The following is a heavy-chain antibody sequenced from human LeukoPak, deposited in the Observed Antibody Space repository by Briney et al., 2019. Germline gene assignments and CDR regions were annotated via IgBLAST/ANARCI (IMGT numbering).Heavy chain of an antibody. Sequence: TGGSLRLSXAASGFTFSTYSMNWVRQAPGKRLEWVSYIDPSSTTIYYADSVKVRFTISRDNTRNSLYLQMNSLRAEDTAVYYCARGATTVTTRLFQHWGQGTLVTVSS. CDR3: ARGATTVTTRLFQH. CDR2: IDPSSTTI. D-gene: IGHD4-17*01. J-gene: IGHJ1*01. CDR1: GFTFSTYS. V-gene: IGHV3-48*01.